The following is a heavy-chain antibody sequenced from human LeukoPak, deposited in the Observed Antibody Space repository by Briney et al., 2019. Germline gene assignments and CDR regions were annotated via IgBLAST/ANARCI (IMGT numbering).Heavy chain of an antibody. D-gene: IGHD3-10*01. CDR3: ARGRGPYGWFDP. J-gene: IGHJ5*02. CDR2: INGDGSSI. V-gene: IGHV3-74*01. Sequence: GGSLRLSCAASGFSSNSYWMHWARHAPGKGLVWVARINGDGSSINYADSVKGRFTISRDNAKNTLYLQMNSLRVEDTAVYYCARGRGPYGWFDPWGQGTLVTVSS. CDR1: GFSSNSYW.